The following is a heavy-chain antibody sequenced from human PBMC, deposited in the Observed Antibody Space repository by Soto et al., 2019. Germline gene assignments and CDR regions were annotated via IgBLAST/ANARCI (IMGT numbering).Heavy chain of an antibody. CDR3: AKNGQPPYYYYGLDV. CDR1: GYTFTSYH. Sequence: ASVKVSCQASGYTFTSYHITWVRQAPGQGLEWMGWISGYNGDTTYAQKFQGRVTMTIDTSTSTAYMELRSLTSDDTAVYYCAKNGQPPYYYYGLDVWGQGTKVTVS. J-gene: IGHJ6*02. D-gene: IGHD2-8*01. V-gene: IGHV1-18*01. CDR2: ISGYNGDT.